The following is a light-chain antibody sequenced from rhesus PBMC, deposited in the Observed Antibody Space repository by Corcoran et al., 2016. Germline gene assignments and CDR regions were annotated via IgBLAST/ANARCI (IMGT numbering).Light chain of an antibody. CDR1: QSVSSS. V-gene: IGKV3-35*01. Sequence: EIVLTQSPATLSLSPGERATLSCRASQSVSSSLAWYQQKPGQAPRLLIYDAASRATGIPDRFSGSGSWTDFTLTISSLEPEDVGVYYCQQYSNWPLTFGGGTKVELK. CDR2: DAA. J-gene: IGKJ4*01. CDR3: QQYSNWPLT.